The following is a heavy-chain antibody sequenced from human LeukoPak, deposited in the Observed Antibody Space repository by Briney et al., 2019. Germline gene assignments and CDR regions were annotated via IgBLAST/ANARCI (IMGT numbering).Heavy chain of an antibody. CDR2: IYYSGTP. J-gene: IGHJ3*02. V-gene: IGHV4-39*07. CDR3: ARDQKDIVVVVAAETDAFDI. Sequence: SETLSLTCTVSGDSIRSSSYYWSWIRQPPGMGLEWIGSIYYSGTPYHNPSLESRVTISVDTSKNHFSLKLTSVTAADTAVYYCARDQKDIVVVVAAETDAFDIWGQGTMVTVSS. D-gene: IGHD2-15*01. CDR1: GDSIRSSSYY.